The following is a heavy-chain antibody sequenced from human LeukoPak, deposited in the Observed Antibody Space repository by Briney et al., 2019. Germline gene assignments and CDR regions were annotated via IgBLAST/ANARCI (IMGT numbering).Heavy chain of an antibody. D-gene: IGHD3-3*01. Sequence: GGSLRLSCAASGFTLSSYSMNWVRQAPGKGLEWVSSISSSSSYIYYADSVKGRFTISRDNAKNSLYLQMNSLRAEDTAVYYCARAFDWSGTNGDYWGQGTLVTVSS. CDR3: ARAFDWSGTNGDY. CDR1: GFTLSSYS. CDR2: ISSSSSYI. J-gene: IGHJ4*02. V-gene: IGHV3-21*01.